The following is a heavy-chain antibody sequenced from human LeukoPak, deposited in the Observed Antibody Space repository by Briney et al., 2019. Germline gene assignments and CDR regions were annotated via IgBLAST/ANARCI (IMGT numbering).Heavy chain of an antibody. CDR3: ARQDVVVITAATYYYGMDV. CDR1: GGSISSYY. V-gene: IGHV4-59*08. CDR2: IYYSGVT. J-gene: IGHJ6*02. D-gene: IGHD2-2*01. Sequence: SETLSLTCTVSGGSISSYYWSWIRQPPGKGLEWIGYIYYSGVTNYNPSLKSRVTISVDMSKNQFSLKLTSVSAADTAVYYCARQDVVVITAATYYYGMDVWGQGTTVTVSS.